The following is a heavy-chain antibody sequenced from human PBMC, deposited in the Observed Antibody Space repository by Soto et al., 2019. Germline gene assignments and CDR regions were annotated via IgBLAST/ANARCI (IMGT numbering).Heavy chain of an antibody. CDR2: FYYSGTT. J-gene: IGHJ4*02. CDR3: ARVGSSGWGHFDH. V-gene: IGHV4-59*01. D-gene: IGHD6-19*01. Sequence: SETLSLTCTVSGGSISSYYWSWIRQPPGKGLEWIGYFYYSGTTNYNPSLQSRVTISLDTSKSQFSLKLSSVTAADTAVYYCARVGSSGWGHFDHWGQGTLVTV. CDR1: GGSISSYY.